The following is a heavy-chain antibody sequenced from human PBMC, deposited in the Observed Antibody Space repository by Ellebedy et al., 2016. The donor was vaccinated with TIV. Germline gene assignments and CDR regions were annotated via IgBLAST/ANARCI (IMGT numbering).Heavy chain of an antibody. CDR1: GFTFSSYW. CDR3: GRGMDV. Sequence: GESLKISCAASGFTFSSYWMSWVRQAPGKGLEWVANIKQDGSEKYYVDSVKGRFTISRDNAKNSVYLQMNSLRVEDTAVYYCGRGMDVWGQGTTVTVFS. J-gene: IGHJ6*02. CDR2: IKQDGSEK. V-gene: IGHV3-7*01.